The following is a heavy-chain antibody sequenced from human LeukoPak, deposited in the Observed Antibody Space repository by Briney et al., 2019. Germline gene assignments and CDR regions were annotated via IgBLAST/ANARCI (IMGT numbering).Heavy chain of an antibody. CDR1: GFTFRRYW. D-gene: IGHD2-2*01. V-gene: IGHV3-7*01. CDR2: RNEDGNKK. J-gene: IGHJ4*02. CDR3: ARGCTSSSCYDY. Sequence: GGSLRLSCTASGFTFRRYWMGWVRQAPGKGLEWVANRNEDGNKKYYVDSVKGRFTISRDNSKNSLYLQMNSLRVEDTAVYYCARGCTSSSCYDYWGQGTLVTVSS.